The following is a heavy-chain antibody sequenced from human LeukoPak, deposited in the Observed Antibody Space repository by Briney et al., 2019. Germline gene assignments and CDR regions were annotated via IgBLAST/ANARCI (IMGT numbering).Heavy chain of an antibody. Sequence: ASVKVSCKASGYTFTSYGISWVRQAPGQGLEWMAWISAYNGNTNYAQNFQGRVTMTTDTSTRTVYMELRSLRSDDTAVYYCARDPLGWDGSGYYYGGLDSWGQGTMVIVSS. J-gene: IGHJ5*01. V-gene: IGHV1-18*01. D-gene: IGHD3-22*01. CDR2: ISAYNGNT. CDR3: ARDPLGWDGSGYYYGGLDS. CDR1: GYTFTSYG.